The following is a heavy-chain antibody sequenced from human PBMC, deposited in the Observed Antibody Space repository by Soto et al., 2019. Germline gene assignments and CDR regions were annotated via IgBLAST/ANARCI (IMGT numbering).Heavy chain of an antibody. CDR3: AKDHVGLVVPAAIRFDP. J-gene: IGHJ5*02. CDR2: ISGSGGST. D-gene: IGHD2-2*02. CDR1: GFTFSSYA. Sequence: PGGSLRLSCAASGFTFSSYAMSWVRQAPGKGLEWVSAISGSGGSTYYADSVKGRFTISRDNSKNTLYLQMNSLRAEDTAVYYCAKDHVGLVVPAAIRFDPWGQGTLVTVSS. V-gene: IGHV3-23*01.